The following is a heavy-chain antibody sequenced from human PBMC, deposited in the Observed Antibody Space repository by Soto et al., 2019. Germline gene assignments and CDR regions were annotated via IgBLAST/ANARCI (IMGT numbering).Heavy chain of an antibody. D-gene: IGHD3-9*01. V-gene: IGHV3-43*01. CDR2: ISWAGGKP. CDR3: AKDRAALTGAYYYNVMDV. J-gene: IGHJ6*02. Sequence: VQLVESGGVVVQPGGSLRLSCAASGFTFDDYTMHWVRPAPGKSLEWVSLISWAGGKPYYADSVKGRFTISRDNSKNSLHPQMNSLTTEDSASSYCAKDRAALTGAYYYNVMDVWGQGTTVTVSS. CDR1: GFTFDDYT.